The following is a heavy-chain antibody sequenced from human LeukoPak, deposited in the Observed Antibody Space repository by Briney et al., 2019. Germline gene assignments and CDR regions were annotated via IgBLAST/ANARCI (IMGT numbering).Heavy chain of an antibody. Sequence: ASVKVSCKASGYTFTSYDINWVRQAPGQGLEWMGWINPNSGGTDYAQKFQGRVTMTRDTSISTAYMELSRLRSDDTAVYYCAREGEGDYYYDSSGSPPRTPSRWFDPWGQGTLVTVSS. V-gene: IGHV1-2*02. J-gene: IGHJ5*02. CDR1: GYTFTSYD. CDR2: INPNSGGT. CDR3: AREGEGDYYYDSSGSPPRTPSRWFDP. D-gene: IGHD3-22*01.